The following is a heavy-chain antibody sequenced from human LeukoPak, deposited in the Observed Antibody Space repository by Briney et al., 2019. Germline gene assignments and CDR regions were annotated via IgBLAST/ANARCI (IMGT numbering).Heavy chain of an antibody. CDR1: GGSLSGYY. V-gene: IGHV4-34*01. D-gene: IGHD3-3*01. J-gene: IGHJ6*03. Sequence: KPSETLSLTRAVYGGSLSGYYWSWIRQPPGKGLEWVGEIQYNGSTNYNPHLKSPGPISVDTSKNQISLKLSSVTAADTAVYYCARARRYDFWSGYPTYYYDYIDVWGKGTTVTVSS. CDR3: ARARRYDFWSGYPTYYYDYIDV. CDR2: IQYNGST.